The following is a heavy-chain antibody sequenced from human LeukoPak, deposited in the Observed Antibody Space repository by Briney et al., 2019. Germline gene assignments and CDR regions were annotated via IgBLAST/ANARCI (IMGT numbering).Heavy chain of an antibody. Sequence: AASVKVSCKASGYTFTSYGISWVRQAPGQGLEWMGWINTYKGKTQYAQRLQGRVTMTTETSTNTAYMELGSLRSDDTAVYYCARHIAGTVTSGFDIWGQGTVVTVSS. J-gene: IGHJ3*02. D-gene: IGHD4-17*01. V-gene: IGHV1-18*01. CDR3: ARHIAGTVTSGFDI. CDR2: INTYKGKT. CDR1: GYTFTSYG.